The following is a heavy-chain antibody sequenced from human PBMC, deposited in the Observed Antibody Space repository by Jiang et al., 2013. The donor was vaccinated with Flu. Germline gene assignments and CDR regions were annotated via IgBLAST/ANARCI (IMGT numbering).Heavy chain of an antibody. CDR1: DTPSVPMV. J-gene: IGHJ4*02. Sequence: GAEVKKPGASVKVPARLLDTPSVPMVYIGCARPPDKGLSGWDGSTLAMITQKFSQKFLGRVTITRDTSASTAHMELSSLRSEDTAVYYCARGLDTSGYYLAAIDYWGQGTLVTVSS. V-gene: IGHV1-3*01. CDR3: ARGLDTSGYYLAAIDY. D-gene: IGHD3-22*01. CDR2: STLAMIT.